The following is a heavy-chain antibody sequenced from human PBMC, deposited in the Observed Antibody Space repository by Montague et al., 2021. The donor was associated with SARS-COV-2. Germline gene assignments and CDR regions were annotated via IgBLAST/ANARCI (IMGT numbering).Heavy chain of an antibody. V-gene: IGHV4-59*01. CDR1: GGTISSYY. CDR3: ARQGSDYCSSTSCYGADHPFDI. CDR2: ISYIWST. Sequence: SETLSLTCTVSGGTISSYYYSWIRLPPGKALERICYISYIWSTNYNPFLKSRVPVSIATSKTQFSLTLSSVTAADSAVSYCARQGSDYCSSTSCYGADHPFDIWGQGTMVTVSS. D-gene: IGHD2-2*01. J-gene: IGHJ3*02.